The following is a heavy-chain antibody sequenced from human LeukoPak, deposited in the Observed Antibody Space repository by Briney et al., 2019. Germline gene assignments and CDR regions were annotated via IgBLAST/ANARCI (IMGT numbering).Heavy chain of an antibody. Sequence: QSGGSLGLSCAASGFTFSSYAMSWVRQAPGKGLEWVSGISDSGGSTYYADSVKGRFTISRDNSKNTLYLQMNSLRAEDTAVYYCAKDYPDNVWGSSYWGQGTLVTVSS. J-gene: IGHJ4*02. V-gene: IGHV3-23*01. CDR3: AKDYPDNVWGSSY. D-gene: IGHD3-16*01. CDR2: ISDSGGST. CDR1: GFTFSSYA.